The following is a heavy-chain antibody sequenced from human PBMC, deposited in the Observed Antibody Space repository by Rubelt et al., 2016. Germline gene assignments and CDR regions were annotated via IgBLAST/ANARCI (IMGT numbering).Heavy chain of an antibody. D-gene: IGHD2-2*01. CDR1: GFTFSDFF. CDR3: ARRYCSSTTCLDAFDI. J-gene: IGHJ3*02. Sequence: PGGSLRLSCAGSGFTFSDFFMSWVRQAPGKGLELISWISDRGTDTYFADSVKGRFIISRDNSKNTLYLQLNSLRAEDTAVYYCARRYCSSTTCLDAFDIWGQGTMVTVSS. V-gene: IGHV3-11*06. CDR2: ISDRGTDT.